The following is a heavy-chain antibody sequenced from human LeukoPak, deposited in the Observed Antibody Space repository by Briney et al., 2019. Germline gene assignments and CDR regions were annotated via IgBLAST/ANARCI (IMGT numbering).Heavy chain of an antibody. CDR3: ARQLQWYYFES. V-gene: IGHV4-34*01. D-gene: IGHD2-15*01. CDR1: GGSSSGYY. J-gene: IGHJ4*02. CDR2: INHSGST. Sequence: SETLSLTCAVYGGSSSGYYWSWIRQPPGKGLEWIGEINHSGSTNYNPSLKSRVTISLDTSKSQFSLKLTSVTAADTAIYYCARQLQWYYFESWGLGTLVTVSS.